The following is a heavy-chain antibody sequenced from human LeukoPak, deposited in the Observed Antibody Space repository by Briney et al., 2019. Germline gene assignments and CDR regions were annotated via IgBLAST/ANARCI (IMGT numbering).Heavy chain of an antibody. CDR1: GFTFSTYA. J-gene: IGHJ4*02. CDR2: ISGSGGST. CDR3: VKRGYDSSGYYGYFDH. Sequence: GGSLRLSCAASGFTFSTYAMSWVRQAPGKGLEWVSVISGSGGSTYYADSVKGRFTISRDNSRTMLYLQMNSLRAEDTAAYYCVKRGYDSSGYYGYFDHWGQGTLVTVSS. V-gene: IGHV3-23*01. D-gene: IGHD3-22*01.